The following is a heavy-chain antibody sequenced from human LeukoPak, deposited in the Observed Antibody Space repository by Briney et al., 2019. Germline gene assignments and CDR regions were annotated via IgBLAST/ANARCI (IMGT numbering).Heavy chain of an antibody. Sequence: KPGGSLRLSCAASGFSFSDYYMSWIRQAPGKGLEWVSYISGSSSYTDYADSVKGRFTISRDNAKNSLYLQMNSLRAEDTAVYYCAKRPRGNYLDPFDYWGQGTLVTVSS. D-gene: IGHD3-10*01. V-gene: IGHV3-11*03. CDR1: GFSFSDYY. J-gene: IGHJ4*02. CDR2: ISGSSSYT. CDR3: AKRPRGNYLDPFDY.